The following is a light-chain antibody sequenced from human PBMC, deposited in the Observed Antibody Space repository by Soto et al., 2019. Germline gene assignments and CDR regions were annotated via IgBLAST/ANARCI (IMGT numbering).Light chain of an antibody. CDR2: DVS. CDR3: CSYAGSYSYV. V-gene: IGLV2-11*01. J-gene: IGLJ1*01. CDR1: SSDVGGYNY. Sequence: QSVLTQPASVSGSPGQSITISCTGTSSDVGGYNYVSWYQQHPDKAPKLMISDVSKRPSGVPDRFSGSKSGNTASLTISGLQAEDEADYYCCSYAGSYSYVFGTGTKV.